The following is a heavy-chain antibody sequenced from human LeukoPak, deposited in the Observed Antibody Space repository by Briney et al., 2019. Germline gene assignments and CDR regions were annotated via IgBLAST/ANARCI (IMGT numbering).Heavy chain of an antibody. Sequence: GGSLRLSCAASGFTVSSNYMSWVRQAPGKGLEWVSAISGSGGSTYYADSVKGRFTISRDNAKNSLYLQMNSLRAEDTAVYYCASDSTYCGGDCYFPGGAYYYYGMDVWGQGTTVTVSS. D-gene: IGHD2-21*02. V-gene: IGHV3-21*01. J-gene: IGHJ6*02. CDR2: ISGSGGST. CDR3: ASDSTYCGGDCYFPGGAYYYYGMDV. CDR1: GFTVSSNY.